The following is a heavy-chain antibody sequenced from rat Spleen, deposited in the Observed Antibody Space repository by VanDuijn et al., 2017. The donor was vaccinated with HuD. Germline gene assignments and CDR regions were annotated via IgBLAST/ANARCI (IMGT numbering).Heavy chain of an antibody. CDR2: ISPSGGST. Sequence: EVQLVESGGGLVQPGRSLKLSCAASGFTFSNYGMHCLRQAPTKGLEWVASISPSGGSTYYRVSVKCRFTISRDNAKSTLYLQMDSLRSEDTATYYCAKDMSRTIAAISYWYFDFWGPGTMVTVSS. D-gene: IGHD1-2*01. CDR3: AKDMSRTIAAISYWYFDF. J-gene: IGHJ1*01. V-gene: IGHV5-19*01. CDR1: GFTFSNYG.